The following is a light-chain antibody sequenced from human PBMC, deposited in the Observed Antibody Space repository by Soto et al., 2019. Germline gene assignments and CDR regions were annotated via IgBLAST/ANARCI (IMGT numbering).Light chain of an antibody. CDR2: DDS. CDR3: QVWDNVDDHIYV. J-gene: IGLJ1*01. Sequence: SYELTQPPSVSVAPGQTARISCGGNNIGSKSVHWYQQKPGQAPVLVVYDDSDRPSGIPERFSGSNSNPGSAATLIISRVEVGDEADYYCQVWDNVDDHIYVFGTGTKVTVL. V-gene: IGLV3-21*02. CDR1: NIGSKS.